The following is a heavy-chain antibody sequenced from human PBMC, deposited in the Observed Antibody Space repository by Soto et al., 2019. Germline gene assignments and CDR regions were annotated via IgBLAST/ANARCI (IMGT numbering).Heavy chain of an antibody. D-gene: IGHD3-10*01. J-gene: IGHJ4*02. CDR1: CFICSNYD. V-gene: IGHV3-23*01. CDR2: IYAGGGTT. CDR3: ATDVIRGDGYVDFAY. Sequence: GSLRLACAASCFICSNYDIFWVRQAPAEGVDGVSTIYAGGGTTHYAESVKGRFTIPSGNSTNRVYLQMNNLRADDTAAYFFATDVIRGDGYVDFAYWGQGTLVTVSS.